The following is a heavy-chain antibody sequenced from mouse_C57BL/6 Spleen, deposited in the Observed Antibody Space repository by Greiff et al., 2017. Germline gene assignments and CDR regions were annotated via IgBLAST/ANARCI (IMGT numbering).Heavy chain of an antibody. J-gene: IGHJ1*03. CDR1: GYAFSSYW. D-gene: IGHD3-2*02. CDR2: IYPGDGDT. CDR3: AREGWDWYFDV. Sequence: VQLQQSGASVKISCKASGYAFSSYWMNWVKQRPGKGLERIGQIYPGDGDTNYNGKFKGKDTLTEDKSSSTAYMQLSSLASEDSAVYFCAREGWDWYFDVWGTGTTVTVSS. V-gene: IGHV1-80*01.